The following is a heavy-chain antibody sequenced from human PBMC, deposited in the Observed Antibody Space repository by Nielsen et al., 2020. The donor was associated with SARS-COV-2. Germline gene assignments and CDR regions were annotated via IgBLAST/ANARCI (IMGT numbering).Heavy chain of an antibody. Sequence: GESLKISCKGSGYSFTGYWIGWVRQMPGKGLEWMGIIYPGDSDTRYSPSFQGQVTISADKSISTAYLQWSSLKASDTAMYYCARRRGSGSYFYYGMDVWGQGTTVTVSS. CDR2: IYPGDSDT. CDR3: ARRRGSGSYFYYGMDV. V-gene: IGHV5-51*01. CDR1: GYSFTGYW. D-gene: IGHD3-10*01. J-gene: IGHJ6*02.